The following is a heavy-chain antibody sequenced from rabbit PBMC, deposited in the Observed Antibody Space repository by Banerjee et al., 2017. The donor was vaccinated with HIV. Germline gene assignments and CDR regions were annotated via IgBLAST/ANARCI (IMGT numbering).Heavy chain of an antibody. V-gene: IGHV1S40*01. CDR2: IYAGGT. CDR3: ARFGTTVNGGGGYSYYFKL. J-gene: IGHJ4*01. D-gene: IGHD8-1*01. Sequence: QSLEESGGDLVKPGASLTLTCTASGFSFSGYYMCWVRQAPGKGLEWIACIYAGGTYYASWAKGRFTISKTSSTTVTLQMTSLTAADTATYFCARFGTTVNGGGGYSYYFKLWGQGTLVTV. CDR1: GFSFSGYY.